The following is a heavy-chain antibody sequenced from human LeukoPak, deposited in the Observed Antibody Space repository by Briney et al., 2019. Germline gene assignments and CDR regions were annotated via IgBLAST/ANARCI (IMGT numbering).Heavy chain of an antibody. Sequence: GGSLRLSCAASGFTFSSYAMSWVRQAPGKGLEWVSAISGGGSSIHYADSVKGRFTISRDNSKNTLYLQMNSLRAEDTAVYSCAKPRLQLELRLLFDYWGQGTLVTVSS. J-gene: IGHJ4*02. CDR2: ISGGGSSI. CDR3: AKPRLQLELRLLFDY. V-gene: IGHV3-23*01. CDR1: GFTFSSYA. D-gene: IGHD1-7*01.